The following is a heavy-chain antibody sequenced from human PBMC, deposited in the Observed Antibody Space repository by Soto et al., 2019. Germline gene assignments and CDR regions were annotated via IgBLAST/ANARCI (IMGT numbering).Heavy chain of an antibody. D-gene: IGHD3-16*01. J-gene: IGHJ5*02. Sequence: ESGGGVVQPGRSLRLSCAASGFTFSSYGMHWVRQAPGKGLEWVAVIWYDGSNKYYADSVKGRFTISRDNSKNTLYLQMNSLRAEDTAVYYWAREGGGYNWFDPWGQGTLVNVSS. V-gene: IGHV3-33*01. CDR2: IWYDGSNK. CDR3: AREGGGYNWFDP. CDR1: GFTFSSYG.